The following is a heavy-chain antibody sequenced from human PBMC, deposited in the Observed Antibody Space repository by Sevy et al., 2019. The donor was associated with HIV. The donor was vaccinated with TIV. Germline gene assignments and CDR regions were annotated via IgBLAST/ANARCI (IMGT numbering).Heavy chain of an antibody. CDR3: AKVGADCSSNTCVGYYMDV. CDR2: IRYDGSNK. CDR1: GFTFNNYG. Sequence: GGSLRLSCAASGFTFNNYGMHWVRQAPGKGLEWVTFIRYDGSNKYYADSVKGRFTISRDNSKNTLYLQMNSLRAEDTAMYYCAKVGADCSSNTCVGYYMDVWGKWTTVTVSS. D-gene: IGHD2-2*01. V-gene: IGHV3-30*02. J-gene: IGHJ6*03.